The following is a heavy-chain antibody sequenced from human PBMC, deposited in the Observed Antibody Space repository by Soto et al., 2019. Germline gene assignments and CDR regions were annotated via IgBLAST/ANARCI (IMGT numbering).Heavy chain of an antibody. CDR2: INPNSGGT. CDR1: GYTFTGYY. Sequence: QVQLVQSGAEVKKPGASVKVSCKASGYTFTGYYMHWVRQAPGQGLEWMGWINPNSGGTNYAQKFQGRVTMTRDTSISTAYMALSRLRSDDTAVYYCARGRANQPRKSIAALYYFDYWGQGTLVTVSS. V-gene: IGHV1-2*02. CDR3: ARGRANQPRKSIAALYYFDY. D-gene: IGHD6-6*01. J-gene: IGHJ4*02.